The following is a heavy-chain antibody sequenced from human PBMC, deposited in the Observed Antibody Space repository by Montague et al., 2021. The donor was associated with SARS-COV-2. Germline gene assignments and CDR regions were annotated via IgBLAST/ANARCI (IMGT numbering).Heavy chain of an antibody. J-gene: IGHJ6*02. D-gene: IGHD3-10*01. CDR1: GVSIGNYH. V-gene: IGHV4-59*08. Sequence: SETLSLTCDVSGVSIGNYHWSWIRQPPGKGLEFIGYIHYNGHKNXKPSLQSRVTMSVDTSKNQVSLKLTSVTAADTAVYYCARHDNSGTYPMDVWGQGTTVTVSS. CDR3: ARHDNSGTYPMDV. CDR2: IHYNGHK.